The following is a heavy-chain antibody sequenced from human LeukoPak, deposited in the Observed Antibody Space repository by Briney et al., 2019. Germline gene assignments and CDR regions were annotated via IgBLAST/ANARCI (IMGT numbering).Heavy chain of an antibody. D-gene: IGHD2-2*01. Sequence: SQTLSLTCAISRDSVSSNSVTWDWIRQSPSRGLEWQGRTYYRSTWYNDYAVSVRGRITVNPDTSKNQFSLHLNSVTPEDTAVYYCARRLTQYDCFDPWGQGILVTVSS. CDR1: RDSVSSNSVT. CDR3: ARRLTQYDCFDP. J-gene: IGHJ5*02. CDR2: TYYRSTWYN. V-gene: IGHV6-1*01.